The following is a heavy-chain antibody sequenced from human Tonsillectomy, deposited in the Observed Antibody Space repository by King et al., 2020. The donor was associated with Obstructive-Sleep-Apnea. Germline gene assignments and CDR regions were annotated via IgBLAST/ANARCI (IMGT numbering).Heavy chain of an antibody. CDR3: AREGGSNVRGDWFDP. D-gene: IGHD3-10*02. Sequence: PLQESGPGLVKPSETLSLTCTVSGVSLSSHYWSWLRQPPGKGLEWIGHIYYTGSTNHNPSLKSRVTISVDTSKNQFSLTLTSVTAADTAVYYCAREGGSNVRGDWFDPWGQGTLVTVSS. J-gene: IGHJ5*02. CDR2: IYYTGST. CDR1: GVSLSSHY. V-gene: IGHV4-59*11.